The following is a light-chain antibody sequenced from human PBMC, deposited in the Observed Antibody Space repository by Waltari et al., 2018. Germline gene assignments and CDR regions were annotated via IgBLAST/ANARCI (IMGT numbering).Light chain of an antibody. CDR3: QRYNSYPIT. CDR2: EAT. Sequence: DIQMTQSPSTFSPSVGTRVTITCRASQSIGSWLAWYQQKPGKAPKLLIYEATSLESGVPSRFSASGSGTEFTLTISSLQPDDFATYYCQRYNSYPITFGPGTKVDI. V-gene: IGKV1-5*03. J-gene: IGKJ3*01. CDR1: QSIGSW.